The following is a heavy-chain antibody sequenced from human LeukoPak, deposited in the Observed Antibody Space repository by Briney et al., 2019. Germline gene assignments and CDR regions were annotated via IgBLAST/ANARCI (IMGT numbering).Heavy chain of an antibody. V-gene: IGHV4-59*01. CDR1: GGSISDYY. CDR3: ARGAGGSYYS. CDR2: IYYSGST. J-gene: IGHJ4*02. Sequence: PSETLSLTCTVSGGSISDYYWSWIRQPPGKGLEWMGYIYYSGSTNYNPSLKSRVTISVDPSKNQFSLKLTSVTAADTAVYYCARGAGGSYYSWGQGTLVTVSS. D-gene: IGHD3-16*01.